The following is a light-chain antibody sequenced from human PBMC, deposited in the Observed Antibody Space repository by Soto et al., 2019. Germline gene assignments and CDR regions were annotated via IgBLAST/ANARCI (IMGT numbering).Light chain of an antibody. CDR3: SSYTSSSTDV. J-gene: IGLJ1*01. V-gene: IGLV2-14*01. CDR2: DVS. CDR1: SSVVGGYNY. Sequence: QSALTQPASVSGSPGQSITISCTGTSSVVGGYNYVSWYQQHPGKAPKLMIYDVSNRPSGVSSRFSGSKSGNTASLTISGLQAEDEADYYCSSYTSSSTDVFGTGTKVTVL.